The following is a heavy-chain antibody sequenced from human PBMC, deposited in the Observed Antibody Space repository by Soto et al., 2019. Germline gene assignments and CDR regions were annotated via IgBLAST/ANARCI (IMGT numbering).Heavy chain of an antibody. CDR1: GFTFSSYS. J-gene: IGHJ4*02. CDR2: ISSSSSYI. Sequence: GGSLRLSCAASGFTFSSYSMNWVRQAPGKGLEWVSSISSSSSYIYYADSVKGRFTISRDNAKNSLYLQMNSLRAEDTAVYYCAKGNKPAYGDYFDPTDYWGQGTLVTVSS. V-gene: IGHV3-21*01. D-gene: IGHD4-17*01. CDR3: AKGNKPAYGDYFDPTDY.